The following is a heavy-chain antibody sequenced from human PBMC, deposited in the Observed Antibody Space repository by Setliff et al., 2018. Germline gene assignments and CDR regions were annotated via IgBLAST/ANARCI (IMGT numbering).Heavy chain of an antibody. CDR2: INSDGGST. CDR3: VRGVATDYYYYYMDV. V-gene: IGHV3-74*01. Sequence: PGGSLRLSCAASGFTFNNYWMHWVRQAPGKGLLWVSRINSDGGSTSYADSVKGRFTISRDNAKNTLYLQMNSLRAEDTAVYYCVRGVATDYYYYYMDVWGKGTTVTVSS. J-gene: IGHJ6*03. D-gene: IGHD5-12*01. CDR1: GFTFNNYW.